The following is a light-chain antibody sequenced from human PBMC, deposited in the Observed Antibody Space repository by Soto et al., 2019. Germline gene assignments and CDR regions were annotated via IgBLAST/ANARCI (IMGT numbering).Light chain of an antibody. V-gene: IGLV1-40*01. CDR1: SSNIGAGYD. CDR3: QSYDSSLSGYV. CDR2: DNN. Sequence: QSVLTQPPSVSGAPGQRVTISCTGSSSNIGAGYDVHWCQQLPGTAPKLLIYDNNNRPSGVPDRFSGSKSGTSASLAITGLQAEDEADYYCQSYDSSLSGYVFGTGTKVTVL. J-gene: IGLJ1*01.